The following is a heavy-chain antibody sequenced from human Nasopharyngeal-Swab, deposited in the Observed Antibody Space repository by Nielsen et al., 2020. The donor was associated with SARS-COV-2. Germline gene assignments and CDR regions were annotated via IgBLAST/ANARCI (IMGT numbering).Heavy chain of an antibody. V-gene: IGHV3-30*04. Sequence: GGSLRLSCAASGFTFSSYAMHWVRQAPGKGPEWVAVISYDGSNKYYADSVKGRFTISRDNSKNTLYLQMNSLRAEDTAVYYCARDAWGVRGVIISWGQGTLVTVSS. CDR2: ISYDGSNK. J-gene: IGHJ4*02. CDR3: ARDAWGVRGVIIS. D-gene: IGHD3-10*01. CDR1: GFTFSSYA.